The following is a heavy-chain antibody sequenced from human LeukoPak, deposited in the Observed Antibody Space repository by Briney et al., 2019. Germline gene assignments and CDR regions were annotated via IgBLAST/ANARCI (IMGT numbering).Heavy chain of an antibody. J-gene: IGHJ3*02. CDR2: INSDGSST. Sequence: PGGSLRLSCAASGFTFSSYWMHWVRQAPGKGLVWVSGINSDGSSTSYADSVRGRFTISRDNAKNTLYLQMNSLRAEDTAVYYCARDSPLGYCSGGSCSDAFDIWGQGTMVTVSS. V-gene: IGHV3-74*01. CDR3: ARDSPLGYCSGGSCSDAFDI. D-gene: IGHD2-15*01. CDR1: GFTFSSYW.